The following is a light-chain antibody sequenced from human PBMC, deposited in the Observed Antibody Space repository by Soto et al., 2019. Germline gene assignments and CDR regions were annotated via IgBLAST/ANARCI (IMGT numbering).Light chain of an antibody. J-gene: IGKJ3*01. CDR2: AAS. Sequence: DMQMTQSPSSLSASVGDRVTITCRASQSISNYLNWYQQKPGKAPKLLIYAASSLQSGVPSRFSGSGSATDFTLTISSLQHEDFATYYCQQSYSTPQCTFGPGTKVDIK. CDR1: QSISNY. CDR3: QQSYSTPQCT. V-gene: IGKV1-39*01.